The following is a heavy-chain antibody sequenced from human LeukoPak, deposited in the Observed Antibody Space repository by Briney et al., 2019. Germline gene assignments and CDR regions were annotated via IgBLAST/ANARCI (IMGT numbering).Heavy chain of an antibody. J-gene: IGHJ4*02. V-gene: IGHV3-23*01. Sequence: GGSLRLSCAASGFTFNTYAMNWVRQTPGKGLECVLSIRGSGENTYYADSVKGRFTNSRDNSKNTLSLQMNSLRAEDTAVYYCAKGSVNYDILTGSYFDYWGQGTLVTVSS. CDR1: GFTFNTYA. D-gene: IGHD3-9*01. CDR3: AKGSVNYDILTGSYFDY. CDR2: IRGSGENT.